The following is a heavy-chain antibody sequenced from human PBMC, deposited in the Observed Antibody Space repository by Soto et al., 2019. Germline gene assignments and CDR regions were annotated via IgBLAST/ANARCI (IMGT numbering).Heavy chain of an antibody. D-gene: IGHD5-12*01. V-gene: IGHV4-31*03. CDR1: GGSISSGGYY. Sequence: SENLSLTCTVSGGSISSGGYYWSWLRQHPGKGLEWIGYIYYSGSTYYNPSLKSRVTISVDTSKNQFSLKLSSVTAADTAVYYCASTDKDGYNFDYWDQGTLVTVS. CDR2: IYYSGST. CDR3: ASTDKDGYNFDY. J-gene: IGHJ4*02.